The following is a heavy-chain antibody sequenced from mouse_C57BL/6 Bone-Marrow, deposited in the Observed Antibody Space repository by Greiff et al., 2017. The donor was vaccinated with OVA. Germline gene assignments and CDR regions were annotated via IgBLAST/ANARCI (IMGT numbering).Heavy chain of an antibody. CDR2: IYPRSGNT. CDR3: ARDYDYSAWFAY. D-gene: IGHD2-4*01. J-gene: IGHJ3*01. CDR1: GYNFTSYG. V-gene: IGHV1-81*01. Sequence: QVQLQQSGAELARPGASVKLSCKASGYNFTSYGISWVKQRTGQDLEWIGEIYPRSGNTYYNEKFKGKATLTADKSSSTAYMELRSLTSEDSAVYFCARDYDYSAWFAYWGQGTLVTVSA.